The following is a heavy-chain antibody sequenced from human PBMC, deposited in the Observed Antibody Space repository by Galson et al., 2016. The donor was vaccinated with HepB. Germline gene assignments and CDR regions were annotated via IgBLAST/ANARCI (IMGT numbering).Heavy chain of an antibody. CDR3: VSPLHNDGNSGMACDI. Sequence: SLRLSCADSRFTFSSYWMHWVRQVPGKGPVWVSVISGDASGTRYADSVKGRFTISRDNTKNTLYLQMNSLRADDTAVYYCVSPLHNDGNSGMACDIWGQGTMVTVSS. D-gene: IGHD4-23*01. CDR1: RFTFSSYW. V-gene: IGHV3-74*01. CDR2: ISGDASGT. J-gene: IGHJ3*02.